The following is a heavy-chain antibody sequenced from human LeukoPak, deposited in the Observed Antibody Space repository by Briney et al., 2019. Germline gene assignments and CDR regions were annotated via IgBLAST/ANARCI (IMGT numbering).Heavy chain of an antibody. Sequence: ASVKVSCKVSGYTLTELSMHWVRQAPGKGLEWMGGFDPEDGETIYAQKFQGRVTMTTDTSTSTAYMELRSLRSDDTAVYYCARALYHTFDYWGQGTLGTVSS. CDR2: FDPEDGET. J-gene: IGHJ4*02. V-gene: IGHV1-24*01. CDR3: ARALYHTFDY. CDR1: GYTLTELS. D-gene: IGHD2-2*01.